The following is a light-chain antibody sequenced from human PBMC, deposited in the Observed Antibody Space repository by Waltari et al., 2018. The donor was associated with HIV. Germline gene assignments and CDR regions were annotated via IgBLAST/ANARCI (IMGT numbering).Light chain of an antibody. J-gene: IGLJ1*01. CDR2: DGN. V-gene: IGLV2-14*03. CDR1: SSYLVHRHF. CDR3: AQHSTSTLLDG. Sequence: QSALTHPASVSGSLGQSINISCSGLSSYLVHRHFVSWCQQNPETRPRVITYDGNNRPSGVSMRFSGAQSGAPASPTISGVQAQGEAVNNCAQHSTSTLLDGFGSGTELSVL.